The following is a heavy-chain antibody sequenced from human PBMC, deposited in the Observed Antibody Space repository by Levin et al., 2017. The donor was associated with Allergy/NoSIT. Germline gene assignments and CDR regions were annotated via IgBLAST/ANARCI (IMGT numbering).Heavy chain of an antibody. Sequence: KYGESLKISCKGSGYSFSNNWIAWVRQKPGKGLEWMGIIYPGDSDRKYSPSFQGQIILSADKSISTAYLQWSSLKASDTAIYYCTTQAGRTSGNYKYWGQGTLVTVSS. CDR1: GYSFSNNW. CDR2: IYPGDSDR. CDR3: TTQAGRTSGNYKY. J-gene: IGHJ4*02. V-gene: IGHV5-51*01. D-gene: IGHD3-3*01.